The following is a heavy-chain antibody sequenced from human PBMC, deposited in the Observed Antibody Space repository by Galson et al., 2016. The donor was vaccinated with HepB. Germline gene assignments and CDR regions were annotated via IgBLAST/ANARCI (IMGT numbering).Heavy chain of an antibody. CDR2: INWHSRDI. D-gene: IGHD5-24*01. V-gene: IGHV3-9*01. CDR3: VKDTQRWLQKPWWAFDS. Sequence: CAASGFTFDGFAMHWVRQPPGKGLEWVSGINWHSRDIEYADSVQGRFTISRDNAKNTLYLQMNSLRPEDTALYYCVKDTQRWLQKPWWAFDSWGQGTMVTVS. CDR1: GFTFDGFA. J-gene: IGHJ3*02.